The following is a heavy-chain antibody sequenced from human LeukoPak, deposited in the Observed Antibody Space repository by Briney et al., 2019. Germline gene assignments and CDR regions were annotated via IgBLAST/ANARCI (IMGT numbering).Heavy chain of an antibody. J-gene: IGHJ5*02. CDR3: ARAAARMKNWFDP. D-gene: IGHD6-13*01. CDR1: GGTFSSYA. Sequence: ASVKVSCKASGGTFSSYAISWVRQAPGQGLEWMGWMNPNSGNTGYAQKFQGRVTMTRNTSISTAYMELSSLRSEDTAMYYCARAAARMKNWFDPWGQGTLVTVSS. CDR2: MNPNSGNT. V-gene: IGHV1-8*02.